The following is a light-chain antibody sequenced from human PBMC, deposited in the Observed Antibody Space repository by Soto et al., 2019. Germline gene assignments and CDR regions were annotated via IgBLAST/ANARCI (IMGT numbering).Light chain of an antibody. CDR3: HQFKSYPIT. J-gene: IGKJ5*01. CDR2: DAS. V-gene: IGKV1-13*02. CDR1: QGISSA. Sequence: AIQLTQSPSSLSASVGDRVTITCRASQGISSALAWYQQKPGKAPKLLIYDASSLESGVPSRFSGSGSGTDFTLTISSLQPEDFATYYCHQFKSYPITFGQGTRLQIK.